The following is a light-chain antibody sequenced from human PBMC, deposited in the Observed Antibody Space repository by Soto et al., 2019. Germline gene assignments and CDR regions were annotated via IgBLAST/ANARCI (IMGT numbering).Light chain of an antibody. V-gene: IGKV3-11*01. Sequence: EIVLTQSPVSLSLSPGERATLSCRASQSVSRYLAWYQQKPDQAPRLLIYDASNRATGIPTRFSGSGSGTDFTLTISSLEPEDFAVYYCQQYYSPWTFGQGTKVEIK. CDR2: DAS. J-gene: IGKJ1*01. CDR1: QSVSRY. CDR3: QQYYSPWT.